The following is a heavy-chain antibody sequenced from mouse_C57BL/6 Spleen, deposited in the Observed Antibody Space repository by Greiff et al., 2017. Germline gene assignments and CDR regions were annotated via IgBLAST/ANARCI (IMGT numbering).Heavy chain of an antibody. J-gene: IGHJ3*01. CDR2: IYPGDGDT. V-gene: IGHV1-82*01. D-gene: IGHD4-1*01. CDR3: ARGGTWFAY. Sequence: QVTLKESGPELVKPGASVEISCKASGYAFSSSWMNWVKQRPGKGLEWIGRIYPGDGDTNYNGKFKGKATLTADKSSSTAYMQLSSLTSEDSAVYFCARGGTWFAYWGQGTLVTVSA. CDR1: GYAFSSSW.